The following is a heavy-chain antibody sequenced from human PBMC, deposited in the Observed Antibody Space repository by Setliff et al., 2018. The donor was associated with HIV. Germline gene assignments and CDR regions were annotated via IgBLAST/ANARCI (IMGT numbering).Heavy chain of an antibody. V-gene: IGHV3-23*01. CDR2: IQSGGII. J-gene: IGHJ3*01. CDR3: AKLDYYDYSGSWARKVAIEF. D-gene: IGHD3-22*01. Sequence: PGESLKISCAASGFTLSNSAMTWVRQKPGRGLEWVSLIQSGGIIYYADSVKGRFTISGDNSNNILSLQMSSLRAEDTALYYCAKLDYYDYSGSWARKVAIEFWGRGTMVTVSS. CDR1: GFTLSNSA.